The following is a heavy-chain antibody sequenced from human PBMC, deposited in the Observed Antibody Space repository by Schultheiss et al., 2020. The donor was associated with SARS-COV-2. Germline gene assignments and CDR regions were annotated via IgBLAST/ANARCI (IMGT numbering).Heavy chain of an antibody. V-gene: IGHV4-4*02. J-gene: IGHJ4*02. CDR1: GGSISSSNW. D-gene: IGHD3-16*01. CDR3: AKDQGGGALGRPGW. CDR2: IYHSGST. Sequence: SQTLSLTCAVSGGSISSSNWWSWVRQPPGKGLEWIGEIYHSGSTNYTPSLKSRVIISVDTSRNQFSLKLTSVTAADTAVYYCAKDQGGGALGRPGWWGQGTLVTVSS.